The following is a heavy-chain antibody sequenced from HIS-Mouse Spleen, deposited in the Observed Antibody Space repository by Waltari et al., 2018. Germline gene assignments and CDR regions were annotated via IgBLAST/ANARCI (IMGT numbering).Heavy chain of an antibody. CDR2: IYYSGST. D-gene: IGHD6-13*01. J-gene: IGHJ2*01. Sequence: QLQLQESGPGLVKPPEPLSLTCTVSGGSISSSSYYLGWLRQPPGKGLEWIGSIYYSGSTYYNPSLKSRVTISVDTSKNQFSLKLSSVTAADTAVYYCAREIPYSSSWYDWYFDLWGRGTLVTVSS. CDR3: AREIPYSSSWYDWYFDL. CDR1: GGSISSSSYY. V-gene: IGHV4-39*07.